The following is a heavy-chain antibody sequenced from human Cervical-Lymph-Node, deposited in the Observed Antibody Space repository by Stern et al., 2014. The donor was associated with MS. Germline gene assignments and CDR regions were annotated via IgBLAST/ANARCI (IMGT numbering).Heavy chain of an antibody. CDR2: IYTTGST. CDR1: GVSVSSGRYY. J-gene: IGHJ4*02. CDR3: ARSGVVGGTVHYDY. D-gene: IGHD1-26*01. V-gene: IGHV4-61*02. Sequence: VQLVESGPGLVKPSQTLSLTCSVSGVSVSSGRYYWSWIRQSAGEGLEWVGRIYTTGSTAYNPSLKSRVAISIDTPANEFSLRLPSVTAADTAVYYCARSGVVGGTVHYDYWGQGTLVTVSS.